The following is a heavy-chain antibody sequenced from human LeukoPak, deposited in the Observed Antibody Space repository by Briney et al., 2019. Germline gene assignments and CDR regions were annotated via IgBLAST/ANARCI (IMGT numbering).Heavy chain of an antibody. Sequence: ASVKVSCKASGYTFTSYYMHWVRQAPGQGLEWMGIINPSGGSTSYAQKFQGRVTMTRDTSTSTVYMELSSLRSEDTAVYYCARERLRFLEWLLEPFDYWGQGTLVTVSS. CDR1: GYTFTSYY. J-gene: IGHJ4*02. CDR2: INPSGGST. D-gene: IGHD3-3*01. V-gene: IGHV1-46*01. CDR3: ARERLRFLEWLLEPFDY.